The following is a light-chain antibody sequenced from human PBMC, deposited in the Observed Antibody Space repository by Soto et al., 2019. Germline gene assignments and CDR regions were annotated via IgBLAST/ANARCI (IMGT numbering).Light chain of an antibody. CDR1: QSVSNY. Sequence: ESVLTQSPATLSLSTGERATLSCRASQSVSNYVAWYQQKPGQAPRLLIYDASTRATGFPARFSGSGSGTDFTLTISSLEPEDFAVYYCQRRSNWPWTFDQGTKVDIK. J-gene: IGKJ1*01. CDR2: DAS. V-gene: IGKV3-11*01. CDR3: QRRSNWPWT.